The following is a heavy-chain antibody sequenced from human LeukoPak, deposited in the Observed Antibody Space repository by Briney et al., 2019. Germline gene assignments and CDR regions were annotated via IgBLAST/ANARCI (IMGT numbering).Heavy chain of an antibody. J-gene: IGHJ4*02. D-gene: IGHD4-23*01. CDR1: GFTVSSNY. CDR2: IYSGGST. Sequence: GGSLRLSCAASGFTVSSNYMSWVRQAPGKGLERVSVIYSGGSTYYADSVKGRFTISRDNSKNTLYLQMNSLRAEDTAVYYCAVVTHRGTVGYWGQGTLVTVSS. V-gene: IGHV3-66*01. CDR3: AVVTHRGTVGY.